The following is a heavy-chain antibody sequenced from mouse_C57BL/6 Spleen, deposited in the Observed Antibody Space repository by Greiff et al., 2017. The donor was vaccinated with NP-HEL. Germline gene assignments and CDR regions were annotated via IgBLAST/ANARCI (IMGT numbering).Heavy chain of an antibody. V-gene: IGHV1-69*01. Sequence: QVQLQQPGAELVMPGASVKLSCKASGYTFTSYWMHWVTQRPGPGLEWIGEIDPSDSYTNYNQKFKGKSTLTVDKSSSTAYMQLSSLTSEDSAVYDCARGDYGSSFAYWGQGTLVTVSA. CDR1: GYTFTSYW. CDR3: ARGDYGSSFAY. CDR2: IDPSDSYT. D-gene: IGHD1-1*01. J-gene: IGHJ3*01.